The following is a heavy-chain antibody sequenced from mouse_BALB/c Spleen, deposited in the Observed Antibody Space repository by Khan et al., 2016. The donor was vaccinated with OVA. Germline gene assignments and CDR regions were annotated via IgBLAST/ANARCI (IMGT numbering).Heavy chain of an antibody. CDR3: ARDAGRY. Sequence: VQLQQSGPELVKPGASVKISCKTSGYTFTEYTLHWVKQSHGKSLEWIGVINPKNGINSYNQKFKGKATLTVDKSSSTAYMEFRSLTSEDSAVYYGARDAGRYWGQGTSVTVSA. D-gene: IGHD3-3*01. J-gene: IGHJ4*01. CDR1: GYTFTEYT. CDR2: INPKNGIN. V-gene: IGHV1-26*01.